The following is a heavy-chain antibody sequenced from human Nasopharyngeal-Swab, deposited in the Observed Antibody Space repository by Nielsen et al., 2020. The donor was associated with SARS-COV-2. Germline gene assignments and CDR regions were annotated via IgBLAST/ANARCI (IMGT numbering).Heavy chain of an antibody. CDR3: TTISLWYMDV. CDR2: IKSKTDGGTT. V-gene: IGHV3-15*01. J-gene: IGHJ6*03. CDR1: GFTFSNAW. Sequence: GESLKISCAASGFTFSNAWMSWVRQAPGKGLEWVGRIKSKTDGGTTDYAAPVKGRFTISRDDSKNMLYLQMNSLKTEDTAVYYCTTISLWYMDVWGKGTTVTVSS. D-gene: IGHD2-21*01.